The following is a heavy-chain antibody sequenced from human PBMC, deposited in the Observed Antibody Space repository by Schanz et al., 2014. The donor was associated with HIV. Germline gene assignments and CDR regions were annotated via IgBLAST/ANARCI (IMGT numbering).Heavy chain of an antibody. CDR3: AKSNGGDTAVVQYYFDY. Sequence: EVRLVESGGGLVQSGGSLRLSCAASGFSFSNFWVTWVRQAPGKRLEWVANIKQDESEKYYADSVKGRFTISRDNAKNSLYLQMNSLRAEDTAVYFCAKSNGGDTAVVQYYFDYWGQGTLVTVSS. CDR2: IKQDESEK. CDR1: GFSFSNFW. V-gene: IGHV3-7*01. J-gene: IGHJ4*02. D-gene: IGHD5-18*01.